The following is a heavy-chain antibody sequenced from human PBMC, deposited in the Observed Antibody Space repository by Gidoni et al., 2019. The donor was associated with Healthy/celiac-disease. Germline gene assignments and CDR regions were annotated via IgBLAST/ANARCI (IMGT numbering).Heavy chain of an antibody. V-gene: IGHV3-23*01. CDR1: GFTFSSDA. D-gene: IGHD6-13*01. CDR2: ISGSGGST. CDR3: AKLYSSSSNFDY. Sequence: EVQLLESGGGLVQPGGSLRLSCAASGFTFSSDAMSWVRQAPGKGLEWVSAISGSGGSTYYADSVKGRFTISRDNSKNTLYLQMNSLRAEDTAVYYCAKLYSSSSNFDYWGQGTLVTVSS. J-gene: IGHJ4*02.